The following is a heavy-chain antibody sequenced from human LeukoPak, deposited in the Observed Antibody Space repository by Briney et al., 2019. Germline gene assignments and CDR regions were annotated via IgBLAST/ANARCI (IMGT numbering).Heavy chain of an antibody. D-gene: IGHD2-2*01. V-gene: IGHV4-39*01. Sequence: SQTLSLTCTVSGGSISSGDFYWSWIRQPPGKGLEWIGTIYYSGSTYYNPSLKSRVTISVDTSKNRFSLKLSSVTAADTAVYYCASTVNCSNTTCYVAYYYGMDVWGQGTTVTVSS. CDR1: GGSISSGDFY. J-gene: IGHJ6*02. CDR2: IYYSGST. CDR3: ASTVNCSNTTCYVAYYYGMDV.